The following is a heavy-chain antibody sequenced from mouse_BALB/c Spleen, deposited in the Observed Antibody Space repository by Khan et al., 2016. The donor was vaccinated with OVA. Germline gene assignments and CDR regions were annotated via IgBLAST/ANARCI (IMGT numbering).Heavy chain of an antibody. CDR3: ARDYGSSYLFFDY. CDR2: ITYSGST. D-gene: IGHD1-1*01. Sequence: EVQLQESGPGLVKPSQSLSLTCTVTGYSITSDYAWNWIRQFPGNKLEWMAYITYSGSTGYNPSLKGRISITRDTSKNQFFLQLNSLTTEDTATYYCARDYGSSYLFFDYWGQGTTLTVSS. V-gene: IGHV3-2*02. CDR1: GYSITSDYA. J-gene: IGHJ2*01.